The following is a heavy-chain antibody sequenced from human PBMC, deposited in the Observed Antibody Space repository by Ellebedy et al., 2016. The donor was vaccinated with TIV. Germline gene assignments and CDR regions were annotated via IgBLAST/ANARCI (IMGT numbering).Heavy chain of an antibody. J-gene: IGHJ5*02. CDR1: GFNFRSYW. CDR3: ARRGSYGDYAVQINSWFDR. Sequence: GESLKISCAASGFNFRSYWMAWVRQAPGKGLEWVAKIRQEGDEIYYVESVKGRFTISRDNAKNSLNLQMDSLRAEDTAVYYCARRGSYGDYAVQINSWFDRWGQGTLVTVSS. CDR2: IRQEGDEI. D-gene: IGHD4-17*01. V-gene: IGHV3-7*01.